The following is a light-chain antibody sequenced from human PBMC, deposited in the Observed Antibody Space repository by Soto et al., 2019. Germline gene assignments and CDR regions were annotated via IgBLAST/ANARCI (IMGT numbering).Light chain of an antibody. V-gene: IGLV4-69*01. CDR3: QTWGTGIQV. J-gene: IGLJ3*02. CDR1: SGHSNYA. CDR2: VNSDGSH. Sequence: QSVLTQSPSASASLGASVKLTCTLSSGHSNYAIAWHQQQPEKVPRYLMKVNSDGSHSKGDGIPDRFSGSSSGAERYLTISSLQSEDEADYYCQTWGTGIQVFGGGTQLTVL.